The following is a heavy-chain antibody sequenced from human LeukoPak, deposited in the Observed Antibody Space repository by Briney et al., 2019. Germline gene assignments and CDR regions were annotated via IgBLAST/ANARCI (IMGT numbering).Heavy chain of an antibody. CDR3: ARMRDVLLWFGELSGRGYFDY. CDR2: INHSGST. D-gene: IGHD3-10*01. CDR1: GGSFSGYY. V-gene: IGHV4-34*01. J-gene: IGHJ4*02. Sequence: SETLSLTCAVYGGSFSGYYWSWIRQPPGKGLEWIGEINHSGSTNYNPSLKSRVTISVDTSKNQFSLKLSSVTAADTAVYYCARMRDVLLWFGELSGRGYFDYWGQGTLVTVSS.